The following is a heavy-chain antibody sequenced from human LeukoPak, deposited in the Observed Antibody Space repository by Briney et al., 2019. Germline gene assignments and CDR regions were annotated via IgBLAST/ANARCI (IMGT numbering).Heavy chain of an antibody. V-gene: IGHV3-7*01. Sequence: GGSLRLSCAASGFTFSRYWMTWVRQTPTKGLEWVANINPDGSETYYLDSVKGRFTISRDNAKNTLYLQMNSLRAEDTAVYYCARGADTGYSSDSWGQGTLVTVSS. J-gene: IGHJ5*02. CDR1: GFTFSRYW. D-gene: IGHD6-19*01. CDR3: ARGADTGYSSDS. CDR2: INPDGSET.